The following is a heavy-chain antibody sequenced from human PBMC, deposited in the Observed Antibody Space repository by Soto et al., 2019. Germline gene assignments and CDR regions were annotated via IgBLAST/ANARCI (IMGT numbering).Heavy chain of an antibody. D-gene: IGHD2-2*01. J-gene: IGHJ4*02. CDR1: GFTFSSYA. V-gene: IGHV3-64*01. CDR3: AKAGHIVVVPAAIVYFDY. Sequence: GGSLRLSCAASGFTFSSYAMHWVRQAPGKGLEYVSAISSNGGSTYYANSVKGRFTISRDNSKNTLYLQMGSLRAEDMAVYYCAKAGHIVVVPAAIVYFDYWGQGTLVTVSS. CDR2: ISSNGGST.